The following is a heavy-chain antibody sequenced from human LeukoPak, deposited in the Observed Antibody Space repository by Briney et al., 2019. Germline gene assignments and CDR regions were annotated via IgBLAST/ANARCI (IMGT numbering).Heavy chain of an antibody. D-gene: IGHD3-3*01. V-gene: IGHV1-8*03. Sequence: ASVKVSCKASGYTFTSYDINWVRQATGQGLEWMGWMNPNSGNTGYAQKFQGRVTITRNTSISTAYMELSSLRSEDTAVYYCARARTYYDFWSGYQGWFDPWGQGTLVTVSS. CDR1: GYTFTSYD. CDR2: MNPNSGNT. CDR3: ARARTYYDFWSGYQGWFDP. J-gene: IGHJ5*02.